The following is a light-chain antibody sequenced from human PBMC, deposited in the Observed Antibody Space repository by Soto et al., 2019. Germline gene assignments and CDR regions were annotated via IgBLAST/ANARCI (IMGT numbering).Light chain of an antibody. CDR1: QSIATY. CDR2: VAA. CDR3: QQTYRTPRT. J-gene: IGKJ1*01. Sequence: DIQMTQSPSSLSASVGDRVTITCRASQSIATYVNWYQQNSGNAPNLLIYVAATLQSGVPSRFSGSGSGTDFTLTISSLQPEDFATYYCQQTYRTPRTFGQGTKVEIK. V-gene: IGKV1-39*01.